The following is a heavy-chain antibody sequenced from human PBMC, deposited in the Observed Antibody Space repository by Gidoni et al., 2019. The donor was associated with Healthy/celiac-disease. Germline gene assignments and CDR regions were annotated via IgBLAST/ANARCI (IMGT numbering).Heavy chain of an antibody. CDR3: AKGNGIAVAGPGKPKSKEYFQH. Sequence: QVQLVASGGGVVQPGRSLRLPCAAPGFTFSSYGMHCVRQAPGKGLEWVAVISYDGSNKYYADSVKGRFTISRDNSKNTLYLQMNSLRAEDTAVYYCAKGNGIAVAGPGKPKSKEYFQHWGQGTLVTVSS. D-gene: IGHD6-19*01. CDR2: ISYDGSNK. J-gene: IGHJ1*01. V-gene: IGHV3-30*18. CDR1: GFTFSSYG.